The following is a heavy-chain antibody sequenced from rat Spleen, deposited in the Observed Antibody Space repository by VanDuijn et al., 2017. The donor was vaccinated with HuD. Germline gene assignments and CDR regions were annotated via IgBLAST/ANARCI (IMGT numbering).Heavy chain of an antibody. CDR3: TTGTTTVFDY. D-gene: IGHD1-10*01. CDR2: ISYDGGST. Sequence: EVQLVESGGGLVQPGRSMKLSCAASGFTFSNYGMAWVRQAPKKGLEWVAYISYDGGSTYYRDPVKGRFTISRDNAKSTLYLQMDSLRSEDTATYYCTTGTTTVFDYWGQGVMVTVSS. J-gene: IGHJ2*01. CDR1: GFTFSNYG. V-gene: IGHV5-20*01.